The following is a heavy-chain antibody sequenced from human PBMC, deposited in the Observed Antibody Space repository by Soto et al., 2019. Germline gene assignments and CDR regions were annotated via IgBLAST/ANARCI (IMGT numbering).Heavy chain of an antibody. D-gene: IGHD3-3*01. CDR2: IYSGGST. CDR1: GFTVSSNY. CDR3: ARVAERLFNQHMDV. Sequence: GGPLRLSCAASGFTVSSNYMSWVRQAPGKGLEWVSFIYSGGSTYYADSVKGRFTISRDNSKNTLYLQMNSLRAEDTAVYYCARVAERLFNQHMDVWGKGTTVTVSS. V-gene: IGHV3-66*01. J-gene: IGHJ6*03.